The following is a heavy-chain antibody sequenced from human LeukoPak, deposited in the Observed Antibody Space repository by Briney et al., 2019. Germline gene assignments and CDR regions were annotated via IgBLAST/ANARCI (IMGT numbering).Heavy chain of an antibody. D-gene: IGHD1-26*01. CDR2: INHSGST. V-gene: IGHV4-34*01. Sequence: SETLSLTCAVYGGSFSGYYWSWIRQPPGKGLEWIGEINHSGSTNYNPSLKSRVSISVDTSKNQFSLKLSSVTAADTAVYYCARDSGSYRNISFDYWGQGTLVTVSS. CDR3: ARDSGSYRNISFDY. CDR1: GGSFSGYY. J-gene: IGHJ4*02.